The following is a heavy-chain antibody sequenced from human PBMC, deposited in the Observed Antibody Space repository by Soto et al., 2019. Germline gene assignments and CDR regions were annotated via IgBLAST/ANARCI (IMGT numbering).Heavy chain of an antibody. Sequence: EVQLLDSGGGFIQPGGSLRLSCAAYGFTFSSYAMTWVRQAPGKGLEWVSGISGSGGTTYYAGSVKGRFTISRDNSKNTLYLQMSSLRAEDTAVYYCAKSRTPVVPAALVDYWGQGALVTVSS. CDR3: AKSRTPVVPAALVDY. J-gene: IGHJ4*02. D-gene: IGHD2-2*01. V-gene: IGHV3-23*01. CDR2: ISGSGGTT. CDR1: GFTFSSYA.